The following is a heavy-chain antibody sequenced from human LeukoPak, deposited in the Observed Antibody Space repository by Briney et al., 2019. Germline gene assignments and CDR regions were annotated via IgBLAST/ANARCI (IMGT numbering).Heavy chain of an antibody. V-gene: IGHV3-7*01. Sequence: GGSLRLSCAASGFTFSSYWMSWVRQAPGKGLEGVANIKQDGSEKYYVDSVKGRFTISRDNAKNSLYLQMNSLRAEDTAVYYCARVIPRGFAASDFDIWGQGPMVTVSS. D-gene: IGHD3-10*01. CDR3: ARVIPRGFAASDFDI. J-gene: IGHJ3*02. CDR1: GFTFSSYW. CDR2: IKQDGSEK.